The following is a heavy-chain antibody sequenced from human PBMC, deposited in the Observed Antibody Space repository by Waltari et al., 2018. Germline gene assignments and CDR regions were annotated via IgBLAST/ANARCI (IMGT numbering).Heavy chain of an antibody. D-gene: IGHD2-2*01. CDR3: ARDYHKIPNDAFDI. Sequence: QLQLQESGPGLVKPSETLSLTCTVSGGSISSSSYYWGWIRQPPGKGLEWIGSIYYSGSTYDNPSLKSRVTISVDTCKNQFALKLSSVTAADTAVYYCARDYHKIPNDAFDIWGQGTMVTVSS. CDR1: GGSISSSSYY. V-gene: IGHV4-39*07. CDR2: IYYSGST. J-gene: IGHJ3*02.